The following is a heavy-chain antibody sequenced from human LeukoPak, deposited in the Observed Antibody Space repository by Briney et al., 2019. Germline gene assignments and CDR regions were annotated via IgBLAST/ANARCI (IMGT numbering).Heavy chain of an antibody. CDR2: IYIDDSM. V-gene: IGHV3-53*01. CDR3: ATGYCSGGSCYWFDY. CDR1: GFSVSSRY. D-gene: IGHD2-15*01. J-gene: IGHJ4*02. Sequence: GGSLSLSCVVSGFSVSSRYMSWVRQAPGKGLEWASVIYIDDSMSYADSVKDRFTISRDDSKNTLYLQMNSLRVEDTAVYYCATGYCSGGSCYWFDYWGQGALVSVSS.